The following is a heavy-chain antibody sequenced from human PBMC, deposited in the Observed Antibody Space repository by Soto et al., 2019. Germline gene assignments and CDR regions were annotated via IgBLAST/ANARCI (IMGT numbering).Heavy chain of an antibody. J-gene: IGHJ4*02. V-gene: IGHV3-48*01. D-gene: IGHD2-15*01. CDR3: ATYAPYCGGGTCDL. CDR1: GFSISRQT. CDR2: ISSTSNTI. Sequence: GGSLRLSCAASGFSISRQTMNWVRQAPGKGLEWIAYISSTSNTIYYADSVNGRFTISRDNGKNSIFLQMNSLRAEDAAVYYCATYAPYCGGGTCDLGGQGTRVTVSS.